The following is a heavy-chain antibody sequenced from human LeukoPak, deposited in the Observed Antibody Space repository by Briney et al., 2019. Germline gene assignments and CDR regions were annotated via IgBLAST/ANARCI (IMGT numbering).Heavy chain of an antibody. CDR2: ISGSGGST. V-gene: IGHV3-23*01. D-gene: IGHD5-18*01. Sequence: GGSLRLSCAASGFTFSSYAMSWVRQAPGKGLEWVSAISGSGGSTYYADSVKGRFTISRDNSKNTLYLQMNSLRAEDTAVYYCARGQLSVFDYGMDVWGQGPTVTVSS. CDR3: ARGQLSVFDYGMDV. CDR1: GFTFSSYA. J-gene: IGHJ6*02.